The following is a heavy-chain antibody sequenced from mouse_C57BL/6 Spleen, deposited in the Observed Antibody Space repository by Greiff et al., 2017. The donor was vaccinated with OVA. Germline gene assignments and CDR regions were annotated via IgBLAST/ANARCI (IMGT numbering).Heavy chain of an antibody. Sequence: QVHVKQSGAELVKPGASVKLSCKASGYTFTSYWMQWVKQRPGQGLEWIGEIDPSDSYTNYNQKFKGKATLTVDTSSSTAYMQLSSLTSEDSAVYYCARTGATVVANFDYWGQGTTLTVSS. CDR3: ARTGATVVANFDY. J-gene: IGHJ2*01. CDR2: IDPSDSYT. CDR1: GYTFTSYW. V-gene: IGHV1-50*01. D-gene: IGHD1-1*01.